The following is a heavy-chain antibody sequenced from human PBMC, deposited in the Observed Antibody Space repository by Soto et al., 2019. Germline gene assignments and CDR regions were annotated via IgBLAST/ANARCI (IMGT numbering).Heavy chain of an antibody. Sequence: LKRSCKGSGYSLARSWSSSVRQIQEKGLEWMGIIYPGDSDSRYSPSFQGQVTISADKSISTAYLQWNSLKASDTAIYYCSRPRSGSYRLDYYGMDVWGQGTTVTGSS. J-gene: IGHJ6*02. CDR3: SRPRSGSYRLDYYGMDV. V-gene: IGHV5-51*01. D-gene: IGHD3-10*01. CDR1: GYSLARSW. CDR2: IYPGDSDS.